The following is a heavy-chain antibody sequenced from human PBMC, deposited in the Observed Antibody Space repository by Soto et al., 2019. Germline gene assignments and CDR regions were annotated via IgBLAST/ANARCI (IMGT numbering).Heavy chain of an antibody. V-gene: IGHV3-30*18. CDR3: AKDRGYSCYALGAFDI. CDR2: ISYDGSNK. J-gene: IGHJ3*02. Sequence: GGSLRLSCAASGFTFSSYGMHWVRQAPGKGLEWVAVISYDGSNKYYADSVKGRFTISRDNSKNTLYLQMNSLRAEDTAVYYCAKDRGYSCYALGAFDIWGQGTMVTVSS. CDR1: GFTFSSYG. D-gene: IGHD5-12*01.